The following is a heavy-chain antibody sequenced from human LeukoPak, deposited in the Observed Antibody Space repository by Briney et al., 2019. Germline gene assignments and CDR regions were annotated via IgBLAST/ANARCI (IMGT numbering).Heavy chain of an antibody. D-gene: IGHD3-3*01. CDR3: AGAYLSEATILGVVIIPEYYFDY. CDR1: GYTFTGYY. J-gene: IGHJ4*02. V-gene: IGHV1-2*06. Sequence: ASVKVSCKASGYTFTGYYMHWVRQAPGQGLEWMGRINPNSGGTNYAQKFQGGVTMTRDTSISTAYMELSRLRSDDTAVYYCAGAYLSEATILGVVIIPEYYFDYWGQGTLVTVSS. CDR2: INPNSGGT.